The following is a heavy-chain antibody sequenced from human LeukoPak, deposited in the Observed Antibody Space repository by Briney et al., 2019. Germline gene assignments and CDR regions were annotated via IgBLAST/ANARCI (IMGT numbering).Heavy chain of an antibody. V-gene: IGHV3-33*01. CDR1: GFTFSSYG. J-gene: IGHJ4*02. CDR3: ARDSASGWYYFDY. CDR2: IWYDGSNK. D-gene: IGHD6-19*01. Sequence: GRSLRLSCAASGFTFSSYGMPWVRQAPGKGLEWVAVIWYDGSNKYYADSVKGRFTISRDNSKNTLYLQMNSLRAEDTAVYYCARDSASGWYYFDYWGQGTLVTVSS.